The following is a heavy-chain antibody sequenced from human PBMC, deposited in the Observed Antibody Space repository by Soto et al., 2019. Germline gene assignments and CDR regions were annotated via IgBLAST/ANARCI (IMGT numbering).Heavy chain of an antibody. CDR1: GFTVSSNY. V-gene: IGHV3-66*01. CDR3: CAPHASGYDSPAQESPFDY. Sequence: PGGSLRLSCAASGFTVSSNYMSWVRQAPGKGLEWVSVIYSGGSTYYADSVKGRFTISRDNSKNTLYLQMNSLRAEDTAVYYCCAPHASGYDSPAQESPFDYWGQGTLVTVS. D-gene: IGHD5-12*01. J-gene: IGHJ4*02. CDR2: IYSGGST.